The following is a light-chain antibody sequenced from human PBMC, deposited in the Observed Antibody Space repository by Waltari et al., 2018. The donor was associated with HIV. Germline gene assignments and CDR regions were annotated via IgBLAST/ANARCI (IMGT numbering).Light chain of an antibody. CDR3: QQYGSSPRT. CDR1: QTVTSSY. J-gene: IGKJ1*01. CDR2: GAS. V-gene: IGKV3-20*01. Sequence: EIVLTQSPGTLSLSPGERATLSCSASQTVTSSYLAWYQQKPGQAPRLLIYGASSRPTGIPDRFSGSGSGTDFTLSISRLEPEDFAVYYCQQYGSSPRTFGQGTKVEIK.